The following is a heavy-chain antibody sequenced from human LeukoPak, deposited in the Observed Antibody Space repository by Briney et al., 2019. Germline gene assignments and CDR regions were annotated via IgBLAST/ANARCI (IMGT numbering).Heavy chain of an antibody. V-gene: IGHV1-18*01. CDR3: ARVQAQTGTYYYYYYMDV. CDR1: GYTFTSYG. CDR2: ISAYDDNT. D-gene: IGHD1-14*01. J-gene: IGHJ6*03. Sequence: ASVKVSCKASGYTFTSYGISWVRQAPGQGLEWMGWISAYDDNTNYAQKLQGRVTMTTDTSTSTAYMELRSLRSDDTAVYYCARVQAQTGTYYYYYYMDVWGKGTTVTVSS.